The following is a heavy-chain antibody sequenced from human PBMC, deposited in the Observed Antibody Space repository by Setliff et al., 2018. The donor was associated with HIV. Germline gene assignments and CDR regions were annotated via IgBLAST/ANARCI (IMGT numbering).Heavy chain of an antibody. CDR2: IYYSGDT. CDR3: ARMEATRPPRGLDY. Sequence: KPSETLSLTCTVSGGSVSSTSYYWGWIRQPTGKGLEWIGTIYYSGDTQYNPSFKSRVIMSVDTSKNQFSLRLISMTAADTAVYYCARMEATRPPRGLDYWGPGTLVT. D-gene: IGHD6-6*01. V-gene: IGHV4-39*01. J-gene: IGHJ4*02. CDR1: GGSVSSTSYY.